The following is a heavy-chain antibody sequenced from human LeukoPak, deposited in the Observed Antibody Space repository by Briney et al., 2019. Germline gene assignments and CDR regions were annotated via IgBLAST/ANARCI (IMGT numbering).Heavy chain of an antibody. J-gene: IGHJ4*02. Sequence: GRSLRLSCAASGFTFSSYGMHWVRQAPGKGLEWVAFIRYDGRDENYADSVKGRFTISRDNAKNSLYLQMNSLTAEDTAIYYCARSLRVAVAASYWGQGTLVTVSS. D-gene: IGHD6-19*01. CDR3: ARSLRVAVAASY. V-gene: IGHV3-33*03. CDR2: IRYDGRDE. CDR1: GFTFSSYG.